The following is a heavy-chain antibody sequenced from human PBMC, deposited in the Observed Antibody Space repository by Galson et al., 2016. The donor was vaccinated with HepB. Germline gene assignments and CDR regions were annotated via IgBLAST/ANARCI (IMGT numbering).Heavy chain of an antibody. CDR3: AGGDESSSRMLDYFDY. CDR2: IYYSGST. CDR1: GGSISSGAYY. V-gene: IGHV4-31*03. D-gene: IGHD3-22*01. Sequence: TLSLTCPVSGGSISSGAYYWNWIRQHPGKGLEWIGYIYYSGSTYYNPSPKSRVSISVDTSKNQFSLKPRLVTAADTAVYYCAGGDESSSRMLDYFDYWGQGTLVTVSS. J-gene: IGHJ4*02.